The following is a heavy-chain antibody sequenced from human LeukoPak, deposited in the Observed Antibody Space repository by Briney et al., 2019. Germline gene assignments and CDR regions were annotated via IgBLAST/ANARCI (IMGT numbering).Heavy chain of an antibody. D-gene: IGHD1-26*01. V-gene: IGHV3-74*01. CDR1: GFSFSYFW. Sequence: GGSLRLSCAASGFSFSYFWMHWVRQAPGKGLVWVSRINRDGSGPSYADSVKGRFTISRDNAKNTLSLQMNSLRAEDTAVYYCTRELEYRGSPDDAFDIWGQGTMVTVSS. CDR2: INRDGSGP. CDR3: TRELEYRGSPDDAFDI. J-gene: IGHJ3*02.